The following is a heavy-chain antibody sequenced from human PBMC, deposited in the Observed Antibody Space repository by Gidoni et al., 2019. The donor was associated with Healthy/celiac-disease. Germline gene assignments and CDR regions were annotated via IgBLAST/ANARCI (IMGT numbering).Heavy chain of an antibody. CDR1: GFTFSSDS. CDR2: ISSSSSTI. D-gene: IGHD3-22*01. J-gene: IGHJ4*02. V-gene: IGHV3-48*01. CDR3: ARGGNYYESSGYSSDY. Sequence: EVQLVESGGGLVQPGGSLRLSCAASGFTFSSDSMTWVRQGSGKGLEWVSYISSSSSTIYYADSVKGRFTITRDNAKNTLYLQMNSLRAEDTAVYYCARGGNYYESSGYSSDYWGQGTLVTVSS.